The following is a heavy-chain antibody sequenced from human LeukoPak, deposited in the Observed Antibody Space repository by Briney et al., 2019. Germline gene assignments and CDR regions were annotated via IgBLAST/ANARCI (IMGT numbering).Heavy chain of an antibody. D-gene: IGHD2-15*01. V-gene: IGHV3-23*01. CDR1: GFTFSSYA. J-gene: IGHJ4*02. Sequence: PGGSLRLSCAASGFTFSSYAMSWGRQAPGKGLEWVSAISGSGGSTYYADSVKGRFTISRDNSKNTLYLQMNSLRAEDTAVYYCAKDCSGGSCYSAFDYWGQGTLVTVSS. CDR3: AKDCSGGSCYSAFDY. CDR2: ISGSGGST.